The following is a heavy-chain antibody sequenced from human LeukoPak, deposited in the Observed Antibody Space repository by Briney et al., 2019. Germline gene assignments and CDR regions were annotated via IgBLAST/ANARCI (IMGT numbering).Heavy chain of an antibody. V-gene: IGHV4-34*01. CDR3: ARVTGLGVDY. CDR2: INHSGIT. J-gene: IGHJ4*02. D-gene: IGHD3/OR15-3a*01. CDR1: GGSFSGYS. Sequence: SETLSLTCAVYGGSFSGYSWSWIRQPPGKGLEWIGEINHSGITNYNPSLKSRVTISVDTSKNQFSLKLSSVTAADTAVYYCARVTGLGVDYWGQGTLVTVSS.